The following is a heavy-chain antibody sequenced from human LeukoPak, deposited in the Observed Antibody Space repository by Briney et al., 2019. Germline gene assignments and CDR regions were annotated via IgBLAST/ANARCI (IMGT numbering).Heavy chain of an antibody. V-gene: IGHV4-59*01. CDR2: IYYSGST. J-gene: IGHJ4*02. Sequence: PSETLSLTCTVSGGSISSYYWSWIRQPPGKGLEWIGYIYYSGSTNYNPSLKSRVTISVDTSKNQFSLKLSSVTAADTAVYYCARLYYDFWSGYYTAHFDYWGQGTLVTVSS. D-gene: IGHD3-3*01. CDR1: GGSISSYY. CDR3: ARLYYDFWSGYYTAHFDY.